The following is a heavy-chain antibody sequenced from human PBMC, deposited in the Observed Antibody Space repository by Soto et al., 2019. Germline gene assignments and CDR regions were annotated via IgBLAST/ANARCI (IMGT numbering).Heavy chain of an antibody. CDR3: TTPYYYYGMDV. V-gene: IGHV3-15*01. CDR2: IKSKTDGGTT. CDR1: GFTFSNAW. Sequence: VQLVESGGGLVKPGGSLRLSCVASGFTFSNAWMSWVRQAPGKGLEWVGRIKSKTDGGTTDYAAPVKGRFTISRDDSKNTLYLQMNSLKTEDTAVYYCTTPYYYYGMDVWGQGTTVTVSS. J-gene: IGHJ6*02.